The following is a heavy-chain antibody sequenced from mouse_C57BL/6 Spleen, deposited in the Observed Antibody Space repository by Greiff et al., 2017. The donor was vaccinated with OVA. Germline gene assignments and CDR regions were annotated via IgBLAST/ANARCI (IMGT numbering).Heavy chain of an antibody. J-gene: IGHJ1*03. D-gene: IGHD5-1*01. CDR2: IHPNSGST. CDR1: GYTFTSYW. V-gene: IGHV1-64*01. CDR3: ARSSVRTSHWYFDV. Sequence: QVQLQQPGAELVKPGASVKLSCKASGYTFTSYWMHWVKQRPGQGLEWIGMIHPNSGSTNYNEKFKSKATLTVDKSSSTAYMQLSILTSEDSAVYYGARSSVRTSHWYFDVWGTGTTVTVSS.